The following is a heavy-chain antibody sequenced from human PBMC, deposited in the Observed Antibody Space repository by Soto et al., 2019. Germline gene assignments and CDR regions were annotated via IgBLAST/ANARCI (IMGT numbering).Heavy chain of an antibody. CDR2: IYYSGST. D-gene: IGHD3-10*01. CDR1: GGSISSGGYY. V-gene: IGHV4-31*02. J-gene: IGHJ6*02. CDR3: ARVFGFGGMDV. Sequence: LCGGSISSGGYYWSWIRQHPGKGLEWIGYIYYSGSTYYNPSLKSRVTISVDTSKNQFSLQLSSVTAADTAVYYCARVFGFGGMDVWGQGTTVTVSS.